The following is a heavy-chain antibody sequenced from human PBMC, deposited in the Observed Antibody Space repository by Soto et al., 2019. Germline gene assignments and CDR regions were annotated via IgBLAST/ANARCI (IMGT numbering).Heavy chain of an antibody. D-gene: IGHD1-20*01. CDR2: MNYRGIT. Sequence: QVQLQESGPGLLKPSQTLSLTCTVSGGSIRSDGYYWSWIRQRPGKGLEWIGYMNYRGITYYNPSLKSRLTVSEDTSKNHFSLNPNSVTAADTAVYYCERDGISGGDAFDIWGQGTMVVVSP. J-gene: IGHJ3*02. V-gene: IGHV4-31*03. CDR3: ERDGISGGDAFDI. CDR1: GGSIRSDGYY.